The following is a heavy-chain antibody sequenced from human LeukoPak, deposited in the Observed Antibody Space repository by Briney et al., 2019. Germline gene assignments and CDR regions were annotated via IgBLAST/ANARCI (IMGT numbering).Heavy chain of an antibody. D-gene: IGHD6-13*01. CDR1: GFIFNTYW. CDR3: ARRARYHSSFPLDF. V-gene: IGHV5-10-1*01. Sequence: GESLNTSCQGPGFIFNTYWISWVRQMPGKGLEWMGIVDPTDSDVDYSPSFQGHVTISSDTSTSTVYLQWSSLKASDTAVYYCARRARYHSSFPLDFWGQGTQVIVSS. CDR2: VDPTDSDV. J-gene: IGHJ4*02.